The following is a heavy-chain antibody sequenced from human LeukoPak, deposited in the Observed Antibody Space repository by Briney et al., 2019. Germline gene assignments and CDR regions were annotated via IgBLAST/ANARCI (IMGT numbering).Heavy chain of an antibody. V-gene: IGHV3-74*01. J-gene: IGHJ4*02. CDR1: GLAFSAYK. D-gene: IGHD3-3*01. Sequence: PGGSLRLSCAASGLAFSAYKMHWVRQAPRKGLVWVSRISTDGYTTDYADFVQGRFTASRDNAKNSLYLQMNSLRAEDTAIYYCARGPFWRGYYDDWGQGTLVTVSS. CDR3: ARGPFWRGYYDD. CDR2: ISTDGYTT.